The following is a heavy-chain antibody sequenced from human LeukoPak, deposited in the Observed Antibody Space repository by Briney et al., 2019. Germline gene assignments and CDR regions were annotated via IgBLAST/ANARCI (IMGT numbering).Heavy chain of an antibody. CDR2: IIPIFGTA. V-gene: IGHV1-69*13. J-gene: IGHJ6*02. Sequence: ASVKVSCKASGGTFSSYAISWVRQAPGQGLEWMGGIIPIFGTANYAQKFQGRVTITADESTSTAYMELSSLRSEDTAVYYCARVAGYCSSNSCYGNHYGMDVWGQGTTVTVSS. CDR1: GGTFSSYA. CDR3: ARVAGYCSSNSCYGNHYGMDV. D-gene: IGHD2-2*01.